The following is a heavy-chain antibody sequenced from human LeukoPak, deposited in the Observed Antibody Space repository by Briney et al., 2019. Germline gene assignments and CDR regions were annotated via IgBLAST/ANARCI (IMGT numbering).Heavy chain of an antibody. V-gene: IGHV3-48*04. Sequence: GGSLRLSCAASGFTFSSYSMNWVRQAPGKGLEWVSYIISSSSTIYYADSVKGRFTISRDNAKNSLYLQMNSLRAEDTAVYYCARGLDYWGRGTLVTVSS. J-gene: IGHJ4*02. CDR1: GFTFSSYS. CDR2: IISSSSTI. CDR3: ARGLDY.